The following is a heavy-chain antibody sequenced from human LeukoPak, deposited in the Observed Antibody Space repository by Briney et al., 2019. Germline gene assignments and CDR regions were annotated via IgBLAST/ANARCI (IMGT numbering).Heavy chain of an antibody. V-gene: IGHV3-15*01. D-gene: IGHD3-16*01. CDR2: IKTKTDGGTT. CDR3: TTGTKSWGFFDY. J-gene: IGHJ4*02. CDR1: GFTFSNAW. Sequence: GGSLRLSCAASGFTFSNAWMNWVRQAPGKGLEWVGRIKTKTDGGTTDSPAPVKGRLTISRDDSKNTLYLQMNSLKTEDTAVYYCTTGTKSWGFFDYWGQGTLVTVSS.